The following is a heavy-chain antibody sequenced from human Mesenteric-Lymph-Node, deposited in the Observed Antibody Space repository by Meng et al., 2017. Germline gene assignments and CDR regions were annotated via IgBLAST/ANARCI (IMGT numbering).Heavy chain of an antibody. J-gene: IGHJ5*02. CDR3: STLYRLDP. CDR1: GFPFNTAW. V-gene: IGHV3-15*04. Sequence: VEFVGSGGGLVQPGGSLRLSCAASGFPFNTAWMHWVRQAPGKGLEWIGRIAPETHGGTTDYATPVEGRFTISRSDSKNMLYLQMNSLKIEDTAVYYCSTLYRLDPWGQETLVTVSS. D-gene: IGHD3-16*01. CDR2: IAPETHGGTT.